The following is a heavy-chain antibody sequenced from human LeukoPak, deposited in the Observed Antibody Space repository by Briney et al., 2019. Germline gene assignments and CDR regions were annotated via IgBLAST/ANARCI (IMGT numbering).Heavy chain of an antibody. CDR3: ARTVGSSWYFDY. D-gene: IGHD6-13*01. J-gene: IGHJ4*02. CDR2: IYYSGST. CDR1: GGSISSSSYY. V-gene: IGHV4-61*05. Sequence: PSETLSLTCTVSGGSISSSSYYWSWIRQPPGKGLEWIGYIYYSGSTNYNPSLKSRVTVSVDTSKNQFSLKLSSVTAADTAVYYCARTVGSSWYFDYWGQGTLVTVSS.